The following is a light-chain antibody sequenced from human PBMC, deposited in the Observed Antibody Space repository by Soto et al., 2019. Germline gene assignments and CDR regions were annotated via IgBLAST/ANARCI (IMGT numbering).Light chain of an antibody. J-gene: IGLJ2*01. CDR1: SEHSSYA. CDR2: LNSDGSH. CDR3: QTWGTGILV. V-gene: IGLV4-69*01. Sequence: QPVLTQSPSASASLGASVKLTCTLSSEHSSYAIAWHQQQPEKGPRYLMKLNSDGSHSKGDGIPDRFSGSSSGAESYLTISSLQSEDEADYYCQTWGTGILVFGGGTKLTVL.